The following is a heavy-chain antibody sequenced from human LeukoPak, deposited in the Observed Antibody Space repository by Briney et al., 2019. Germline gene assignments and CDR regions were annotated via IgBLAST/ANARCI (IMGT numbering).Heavy chain of an antibody. Sequence: GESLKISCAASGFTFNNYWMSWVRQAPGKGLEWVANINKDGSEKYYVDSVKGRFTISRDNSLYLQMNSLRAEDTAVYYCARRYCSDGSCYSIDYWGQGTLVTVSS. V-gene: IGHV3-7*01. D-gene: IGHD2-15*01. CDR2: INKDGSEK. CDR1: GFTFNNYW. CDR3: ARRYCSDGSCYSIDY. J-gene: IGHJ4*02.